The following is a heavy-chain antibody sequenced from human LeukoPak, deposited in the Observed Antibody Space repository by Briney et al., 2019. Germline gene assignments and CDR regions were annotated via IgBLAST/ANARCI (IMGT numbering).Heavy chain of an antibody. CDR2: MYTSGSP. D-gene: IGHD6-19*01. CDR1: GGSISSYS. V-gene: IGHV4-4*07. Sequence: SETLSLTCTVSGGSISSYSWTWIRQPAGKGLEWIGRMYTSGSPTYHPSLKTRVTMSVNQSQNQSSLTLRSGTLADTPLFHCARVSSVTLAGFDHWGQGTLVTVSS. CDR3: ARVSSVTLAGFDH. J-gene: IGHJ4*02.